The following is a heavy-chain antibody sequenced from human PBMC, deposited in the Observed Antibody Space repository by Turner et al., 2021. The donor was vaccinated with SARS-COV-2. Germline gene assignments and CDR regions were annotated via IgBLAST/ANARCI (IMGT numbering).Heavy chain of an antibody. J-gene: IGHJ4*02. CDR1: GCPISSYY. D-gene: IGHD6-13*01. Sequence: VQLQELGPGPVKPSETLFLPLTSPGCPISSYYWRRIRQPPAEGLEWIGYIYYSGSTNYYHSPKSRVTISGDKSKNQFSLKLRTVTAADTAVYYCARHREGYRSSWPHFDYWGQGTLVTVSS. CDR3: ARHREGYRSSWPHFDY. V-gene: IGHV4-59*08. CDR2: IYYSGST.